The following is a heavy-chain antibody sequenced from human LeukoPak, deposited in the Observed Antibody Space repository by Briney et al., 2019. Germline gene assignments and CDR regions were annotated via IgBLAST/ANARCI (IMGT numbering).Heavy chain of an antibody. CDR1: GGSISSHY. V-gene: IGHV4-59*08. J-gene: IGHJ6*02. CDR3: ARQYYYYYDMDV. Sequence: PSETLSLTCTVSGGSISSHYWSWIRQPPGKGLEWIGYIYNSGSTNYNPSLKSRVTISVDTSKNQFSLKLSSVTAADTAVYYCARQYYYYYDMDVWGQGTTVTVSS. CDR2: IYNSGST.